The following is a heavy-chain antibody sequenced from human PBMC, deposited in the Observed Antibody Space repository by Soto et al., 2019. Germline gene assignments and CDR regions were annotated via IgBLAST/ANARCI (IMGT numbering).Heavy chain of an antibody. CDR1: GGSISGSY. J-gene: IGHJ4*02. Sequence: SETLPLTCSVSGGSISGSYWSWIRQSPGKGLEWLGYIYYTGSTNYSPSLRSRVSISVDTSKNEFSLRLSSVTAADTAVYFCARSVAVPGAHIDYWGQGTQVTVSS. CDR3: ARSVAVPGAHIDY. V-gene: IGHV4-59*01. CDR2: IYYTGST. D-gene: IGHD6-19*01.